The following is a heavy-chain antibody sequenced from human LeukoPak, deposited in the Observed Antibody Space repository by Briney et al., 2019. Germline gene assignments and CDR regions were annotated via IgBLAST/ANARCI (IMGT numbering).Heavy chain of an antibody. CDR1: GFTFSSYW. J-gene: IGHJ3*02. CDR2: IKQDGSEK. Sequence: GGSLRLSCAASGFTFSSYWMSWVRQAPGKGLEWVANIKQDGSEKYYVDSVKGRFTISRDNAKNSLYLQMNSLRAEDTAVYYCARWYGDYALGAFDIWGQGTMVTVSS. D-gene: IGHD4-17*01. CDR3: ARWYGDYALGAFDI. V-gene: IGHV3-7*01.